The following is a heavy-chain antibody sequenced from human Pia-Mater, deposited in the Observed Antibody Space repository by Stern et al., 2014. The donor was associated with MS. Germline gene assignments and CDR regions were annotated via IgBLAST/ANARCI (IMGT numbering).Heavy chain of an antibody. Sequence: EVQLVESGGGLVQPGGSLRVSWVTSGFSFSRYAMSWVRQAPGKGLEWVSSLTGSGSSTYYVDSVKGRFTISRDNSKSTLYLEMNSLRAEDTAIYHCVKAGSVSPHVNWGQGTLVTVSS. D-gene: IGHD3-10*01. V-gene: IGHV3-23*04. CDR1: GFSFSRYA. CDR2: LTGSGSST. CDR3: VKAGSVSPHVN. J-gene: IGHJ4*02.